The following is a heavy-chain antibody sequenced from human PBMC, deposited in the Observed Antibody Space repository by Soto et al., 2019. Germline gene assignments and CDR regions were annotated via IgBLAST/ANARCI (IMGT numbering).Heavy chain of an antibody. Sequence: GASVKVSCKASGYTFTSYAMHWVRQAHGQRLEWMGRINAGNGNTKYSQKFQGRVTITRDTSASTAYMELSSLRSEDTAVYYCAKGYSSSWDEFDYWGQGTMVTVSS. D-gene: IGHD6-13*01. CDR3: AKGYSSSWDEFDY. V-gene: IGHV1-3*01. CDR2: INAGNGNT. J-gene: IGHJ4*02. CDR1: GYTFTSYA.